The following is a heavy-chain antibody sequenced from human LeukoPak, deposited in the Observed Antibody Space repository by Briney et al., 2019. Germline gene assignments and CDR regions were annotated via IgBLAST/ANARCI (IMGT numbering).Heavy chain of an antibody. CDR2: INTSSSYI. CDR1: GFVFRSYS. D-gene: IGHD3-3*01. CDR3: ARDDYVFWSGYSDAFDI. V-gene: IGHV3-21*01. J-gene: IGHJ3*02. Sequence: PGGCLPRSFAASGFVFRSYSMNWVRPAPGKGLEWVSSINTSSSYIYYPDSVKGRYTISRDNAKHSLYLQMNSLRAEDTAVYYCARDDYVFWSGYSDAFDIWDQGTMVTVSS.